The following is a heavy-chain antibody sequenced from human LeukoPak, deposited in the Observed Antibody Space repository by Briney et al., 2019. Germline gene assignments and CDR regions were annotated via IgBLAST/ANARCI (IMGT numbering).Heavy chain of an antibody. D-gene: IGHD3-22*01. Sequence: SETLSLTCAVYGGSFSGYYWSWIRQPPGKGLEWIGEINHSGSTNYNPSLKSRVTKSVDTSKNQFSLKLSSVTAADTAVYYCARGQPNYYDSSGYYGSDAFDIWGQGTMVTVSS. J-gene: IGHJ3*02. V-gene: IGHV4-34*01. CDR1: GGSFSGYY. CDR3: ARGQPNYYDSSGYYGSDAFDI. CDR2: INHSGST.